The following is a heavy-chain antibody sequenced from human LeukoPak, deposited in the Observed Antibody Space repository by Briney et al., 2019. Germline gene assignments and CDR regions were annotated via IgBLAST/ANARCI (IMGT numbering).Heavy chain of an antibody. J-gene: IGHJ5*02. Sequence: PSETLSLTCAVYGGSFSGYYWSWIRQPPGKGLEWIGEINHSGSTNYNPSLKSRVTISVDTSKNQFSLKLSSVTAADTAVYYCARHLYDFWSGYSNWFDPWGQGTLVTVSS. V-gene: IGHV4-34*01. CDR2: INHSGST. CDR3: ARHLYDFWSGYSNWFDP. D-gene: IGHD3-3*01. CDR1: GGSFSGYY.